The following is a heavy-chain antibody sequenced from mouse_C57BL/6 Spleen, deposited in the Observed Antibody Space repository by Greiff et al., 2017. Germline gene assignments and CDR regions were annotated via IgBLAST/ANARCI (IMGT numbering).Heavy chain of an antibody. Sequence: VKLQESGAELMKPGASVTLSCKATGYTFTGYWIEWVKQRPGHGLEWIGEILPGSGSNNYNEKFKGKATFTADTSANTAYMQLSSQTTEDSAIYYCARPNWAQNIDYWGQGATLTVSS. J-gene: IGHJ2*01. CDR1: GYTFTGYW. CDR3: ARPNWAQNIDY. D-gene: IGHD4-1*01. V-gene: IGHV1-9*01. CDR2: ILPGSGSN.